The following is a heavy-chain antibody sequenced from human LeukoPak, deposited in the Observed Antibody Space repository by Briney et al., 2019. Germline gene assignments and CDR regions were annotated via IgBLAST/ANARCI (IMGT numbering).Heavy chain of an antibody. CDR3: AKSGPRGRSSSWSDY. D-gene: IGHD6-13*01. CDR2: ISGSGAST. CDR1: GFTFSNYA. V-gene: IGHV3-23*01. Sequence: GRSLRLSCAASGFTFSNYAMSWVRQAPGKGLEWVSAISGSGASTYYADSVKGRFTISRDNSKNTLYLQMNSLRAEDTAVYYCAKSGPRGRSSSWSDYWGQGTLVTVSS. J-gene: IGHJ4*02.